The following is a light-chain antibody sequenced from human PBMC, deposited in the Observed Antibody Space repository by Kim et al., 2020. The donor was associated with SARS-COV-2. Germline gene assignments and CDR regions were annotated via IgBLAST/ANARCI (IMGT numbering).Light chain of an antibody. CDR2: YDS. V-gene: IGLV3-21*04. Sequence: SYELTQPPSVSVAPGKTARITCGGSNIGTKSVHWYQQKPGQAPVLVIYYDSDRPSGIPERFSGSNSGNTATLTISRVEAGDEADSYCQVWDSTRDHVVFG. CDR1: NIGTKS. CDR3: QVWDSTRDHVV. J-gene: IGLJ2*01.